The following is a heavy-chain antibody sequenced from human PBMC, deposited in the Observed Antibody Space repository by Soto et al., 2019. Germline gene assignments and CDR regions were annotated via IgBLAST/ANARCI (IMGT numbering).Heavy chain of an antibody. D-gene: IGHD2-15*01. J-gene: IGHJ4*02. CDR2: ISSTSNTI. CDR1: GCTFSSYS. V-gene: IGHV3-48*01. CDR3: ARPRYCGGGSCYDDY. Sequence: PGGSLRLSCASSGCTFSSYSMNWVRQAPGKGLEWVAYISSTSNTIYYADSVKGRFTISRDNPNNSLYLQMNSLRAEDTAVYYCARPRYCGGGSCYDDYWGQGTLVTVSS.